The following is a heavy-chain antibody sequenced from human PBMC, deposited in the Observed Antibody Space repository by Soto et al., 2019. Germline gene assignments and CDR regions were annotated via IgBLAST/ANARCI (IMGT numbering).Heavy chain of an antibody. CDR2: IYYSGST. CDR1: GCSISSYY. CDR3: ARAYYDSSGYSLPYFDY. V-gene: IGHV4-59*01. J-gene: IGHJ4*02. D-gene: IGHD3-22*01. Sequence: XETLSLTCTVAGCSISSYYWSWIRQPPGKGLDWIGYIYYSGSTNYNPSLKSRVTISVDTSKNQFSLKLSSVTAADTAVYYCARAYYDSSGYSLPYFDYWGQGTLVTVSS.